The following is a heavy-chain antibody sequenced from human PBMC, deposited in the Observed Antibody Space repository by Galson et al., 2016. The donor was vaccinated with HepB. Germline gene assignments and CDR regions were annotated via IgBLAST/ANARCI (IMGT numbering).Heavy chain of an antibody. D-gene: IGHD3-16*01. CDR3: VRSVVGGGRLLDFDV. CDR2: IRFSSLST. J-gene: IGHJ3*01. Sequence: SLRLSCAASGFTLSSYSMNWVRQAPRQGLEWVSGIRFSSLSTYYADSVTGRFSISGDTSNNTLYLQMGSLRADDTAVYYCVRSVVGGGRLLDFDVWGPGTMVTVSS. CDR1: GFTLSSYS. V-gene: IGHV3-23*01.